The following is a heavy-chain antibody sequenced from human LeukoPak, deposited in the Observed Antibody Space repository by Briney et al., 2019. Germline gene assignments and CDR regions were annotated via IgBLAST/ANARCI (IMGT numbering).Heavy chain of an antibody. Sequence: GGSLRLSCAASGFTFSSYGMHWVRQAPGKGLECVASISRNSGDYTLYAASVKGRFTISRDNSRSTLYLQMDSLRTEDTAVYYCAKVPHSWGLFDSWGQGTLVTVSS. CDR1: GFTFSSYG. J-gene: IGHJ4*02. V-gene: IGHV3-NL1*01. CDR3: AKVPHSWGLFDS. D-gene: IGHD3-16*01. CDR2: SRNSGDYT.